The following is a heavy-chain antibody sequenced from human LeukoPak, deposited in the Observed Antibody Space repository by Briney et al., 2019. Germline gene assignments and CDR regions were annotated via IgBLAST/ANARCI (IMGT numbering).Heavy chain of an antibody. J-gene: IGHJ4*02. Sequence: SETLSLTCSVSGGSVSTSSYYWDWIRQPPGKGLEWIGNIFSGSTYYNPSLKSRVTISVDTSNNRFSLILNSVTAADMAVYYCARKQVATSFRDYWGQGTLVTVSS. CDR3: ARKQVATSFRDY. CDR1: GGSVSTSSYY. V-gene: IGHV4-39*01. D-gene: IGHD5-24*01. CDR2: IFSGST.